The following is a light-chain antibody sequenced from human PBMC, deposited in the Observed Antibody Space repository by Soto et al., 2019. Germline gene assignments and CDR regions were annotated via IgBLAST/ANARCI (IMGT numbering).Light chain of an antibody. J-gene: IGLJ2*01. V-gene: IGLV2-14*01. CDR3: SSYSTTTTLAI. Sequence: QSALTQPRSVSGSPGRSVTISCTGTSSDVGGHNYVSWYQQYPGKAPKLMIYEVTNRPSGVSNRFSGSKSGNTASLTISGLQAEDEADYYCSSYSTTTTLAIFGGGTKVTVL. CDR1: SSDVGGHNY. CDR2: EVT.